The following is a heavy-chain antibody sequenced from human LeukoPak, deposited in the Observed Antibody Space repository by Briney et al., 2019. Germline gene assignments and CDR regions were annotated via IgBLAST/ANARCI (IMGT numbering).Heavy chain of an antibody. D-gene: IGHD2-2*02. CDR3: AKAILPATILSFNDY. CDR2: IWYDGSNK. Sequence: GRSLRLSCAASGFTFSSCGMHWVRQAPGKGLEWVAVIWYDGSNKYYADSVKGRFTISRDNSKNTLYLQMNSLRAEDTAVYYCAKAILPATILSFNDYWGQGTLVTVSS. V-gene: IGHV3-33*06. J-gene: IGHJ4*02. CDR1: GFTFSSCG.